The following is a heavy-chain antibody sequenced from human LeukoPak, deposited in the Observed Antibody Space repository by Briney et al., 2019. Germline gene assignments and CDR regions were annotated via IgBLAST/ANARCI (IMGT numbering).Heavy chain of an antibody. CDR3: AKGLDASGTNGMDV. CDR2: INPNSGGI. Sequence: ASVKVSCKTSGYTFTGYYMHWVRQAPGQGLEWMGWINPNSGGIHYAQKFQGRVSMTRDTSINTAYMELSSLRSDDTAVYCCAKGLDASGTNGMDVWGQGTTVTVSS. J-gene: IGHJ6*02. V-gene: IGHV1-2*02. CDR1: GYTFTGYY. D-gene: IGHD3-10*01.